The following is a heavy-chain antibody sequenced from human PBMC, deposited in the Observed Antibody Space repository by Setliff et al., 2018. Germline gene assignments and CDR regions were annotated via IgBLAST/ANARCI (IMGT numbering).Heavy chain of an antibody. V-gene: IGHV1-46*01. CDR3: ARLVRVCTRTACQNVAGDEA. CDR1: GYTFTKYY. J-gene: IGHJ5*01. Sequence: GAPVKVSCKASGYTFTKYYMYWVRQAPGQGLEWMGIINISGGTSSYEQKFQGRVTMTRDTTTNTIYMELRSLRPDDTAVYYCARLVRVCTRTACQNVAGDEAWGQGTLVTVSS. CDR2: INISGGTS. D-gene: IGHD2-8*01.